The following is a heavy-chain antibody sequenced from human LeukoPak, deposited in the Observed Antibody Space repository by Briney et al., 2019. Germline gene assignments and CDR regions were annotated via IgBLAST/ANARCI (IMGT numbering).Heavy chain of an antibody. V-gene: IGHV3-15*01. J-gene: IGHJ4*02. Sequence: GRSLRLSCAASGFTFSRYGMHWVRQAPGKGLEWVGRIKSKSDGGTTDYAAPVKGRFTISRDDSKNTLYLQTNSLKTEDTAVYYCATVRDRGSGSLDYWGQGTLVTVSS. CDR3: ATVRDRGSGSLDY. D-gene: IGHD3-10*01. CDR1: GFTFSRYG. CDR2: IKSKSDGGTT.